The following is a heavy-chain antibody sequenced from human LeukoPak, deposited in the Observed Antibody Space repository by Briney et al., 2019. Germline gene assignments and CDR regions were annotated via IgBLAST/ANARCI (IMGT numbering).Heavy chain of an antibody. CDR1: GFTFSSYG. Sequence: GGSLRLSCAASGFTFSSYGMHWVRQAPGKGLEWVAVISYDGSNKYYADSVKGRFTISRDNSKNTLYLQMNSLRAEDTAVYYCAKESITTSPGTYYYYYGMDVWGQGTTVTVSS. CDR3: AKESITTSPGTYYYYYGMDV. D-gene: IGHD3-10*01. V-gene: IGHV3-30*18. CDR2: ISYDGSNK. J-gene: IGHJ6*02.